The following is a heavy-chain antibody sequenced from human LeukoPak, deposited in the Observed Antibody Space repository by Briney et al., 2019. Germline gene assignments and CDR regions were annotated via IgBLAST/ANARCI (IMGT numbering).Heavy chain of an antibody. CDR3: ARGGGRHVEY. CDR2: IKEDGSEQ. J-gene: IGHJ4*02. CDR1: GFTFSSYW. Sequence: GGPLRLSCAASGFTFSSYWMSWVRHAPGKGLEWVANIKEDGSEQNYLDSVKGRFTISRDNAKNSLYLQMNSLRAEDTAVYYCARGGGRHVEYWGQGNLVTVSS. D-gene: IGHD2/OR15-2a*01. V-gene: IGHV3-7*05.